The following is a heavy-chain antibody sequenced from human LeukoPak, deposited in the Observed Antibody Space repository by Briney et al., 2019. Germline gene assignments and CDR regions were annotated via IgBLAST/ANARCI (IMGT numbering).Heavy chain of an antibody. CDR3: ARARSSWYQVGWFDP. J-gene: IGHJ5*02. CDR1: GYTFTSYG. V-gene: IGHV1-18*01. Sequence: ASVKVSCKASGYTFTSYGISWVRQAPGQGLEWMGWISAYNGNTNYAQKLQGRVTMTTDTSTSTVYMELSSLRSEDTAVYYCARARSSWYQVGWFDPWGQGTLVTVSS. CDR2: ISAYNGNT. D-gene: IGHD6-13*01.